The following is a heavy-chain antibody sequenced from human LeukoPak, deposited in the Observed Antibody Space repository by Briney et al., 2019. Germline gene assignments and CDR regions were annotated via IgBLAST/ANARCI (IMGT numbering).Heavy chain of an antibody. V-gene: IGHV3-33*08. CDR3: ARDSGSSWYALSHHWFDP. D-gene: IGHD6-13*01. CDR1: GFTFSSYA. Sequence: PGGSLRLSCAASGFTFSSYAMHWVRQAPGKGLEWVAVIWYDGSNKYYADSVKGRFTISRDNSKNTLYLQMSSLRAEDTAVYYCARDSGSSWYALSHHWFDPWGQGTLVTVSS. CDR2: IWYDGSNK. J-gene: IGHJ5*02.